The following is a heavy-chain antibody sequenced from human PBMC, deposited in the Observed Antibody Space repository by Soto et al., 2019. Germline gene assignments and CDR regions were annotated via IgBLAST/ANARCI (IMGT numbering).Heavy chain of an antibody. D-gene: IGHD3-3*01. J-gene: IGHJ4*02. CDR2: IYYSGST. CDR3: ARDLRITIFGEYYFDY. V-gene: IGHV4-59*01. CDR1: GGSISSYY. Sequence: SETLSLTCTVSGGSISSYYWSWIRQPPGKGLEWIGYIYYSGSTNYNPSLKSRVTISVDTSKNQFSLKLSSVTAADTAVYYCARDLRITIFGEYYFDYWGQGTLVTVSS.